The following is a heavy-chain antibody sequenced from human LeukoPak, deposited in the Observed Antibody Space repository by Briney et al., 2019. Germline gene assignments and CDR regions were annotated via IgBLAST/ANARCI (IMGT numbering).Heavy chain of an antibody. J-gene: IGHJ5*02. CDR1: GYSISSGYY. Sequence: SETLSLTCAVSGYSISSGYYWGWIRQPPGKGLEWIGSIYHSGSTYYNPSLKSRVTISVGTSKNQFSLKLSSVTAADTAVYYCAREGQLPTSYNWFDPWGQGTLVTVSS. CDR2: IYHSGST. V-gene: IGHV4-38-2*02. CDR3: AREGQLPTSYNWFDP. D-gene: IGHD2-2*01.